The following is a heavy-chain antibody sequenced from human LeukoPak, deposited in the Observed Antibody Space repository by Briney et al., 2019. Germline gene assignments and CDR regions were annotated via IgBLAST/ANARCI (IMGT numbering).Heavy chain of an antibody. CDR2: ISWNSGSI. Sequence: PGRSLRLSCAASGFTFDDYAMHWVRQAPGKGLEWVSGISWNSGSIGYADSVKGRFTISRDNAKNSLYLQMNSLRAEDTALYYCAKITGSYYDSSGYYDYWGQGTLVTVSS. CDR1: GFTFDDYA. CDR3: AKITGSYYDSSGYYDY. D-gene: IGHD3-22*01. J-gene: IGHJ4*02. V-gene: IGHV3-9*01.